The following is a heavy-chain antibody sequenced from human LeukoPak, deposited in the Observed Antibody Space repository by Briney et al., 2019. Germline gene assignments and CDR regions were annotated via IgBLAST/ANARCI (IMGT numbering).Heavy chain of an antibody. CDR3: ARSNLDGDYGDYRPYDY. V-gene: IGHV3-7*01. Sequence: GGSLRLSCTASGFTFSSYWMTWVRQAPGKGLEWVANIKQDGSEKYYVDSVKGRFTISRDNAKNSLYLQMNSLRPDDTAIYYCARSNLDGDYGDYRPYDYWGQGTLVTVSS. J-gene: IGHJ4*02. CDR1: GFTFSSYW. D-gene: IGHD4-17*01. CDR2: IKQDGSEK.